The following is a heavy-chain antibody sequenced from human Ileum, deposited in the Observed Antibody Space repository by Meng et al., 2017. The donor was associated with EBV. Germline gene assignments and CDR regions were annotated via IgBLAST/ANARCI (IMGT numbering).Heavy chain of an antibody. J-gene: IGHJ4*02. D-gene: IGHD1-7*01. CDR3: GRDQGRELINH. CDR1: GDSLSSDVW. CDR2: VYHRGDT. V-gene: IGHV4-4*02. Sequence: VHVTGSGPGLVKPSGTLSLTCTVSGDSLSSDVWWSWVRQPPGKGLEWIGEVYHRGDTNYNPSLKSRVDISVDKSKNQFYLSLFSVTAADTAVYYCGRDQGRELINHWGQGTLVTVSS.